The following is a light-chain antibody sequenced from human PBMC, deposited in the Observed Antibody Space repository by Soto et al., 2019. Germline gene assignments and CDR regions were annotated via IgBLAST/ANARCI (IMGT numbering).Light chain of an antibody. Sequence: EIVMTQSPATLSVSPGERATLSCRASQSVRTTVAWYQQRPGQAPRLLIYDASNRATGIPARFSGSGSGTDFTLTISSLEPEDFAVYYCQQRSNWPPTFGQGTKVDIK. CDR3: QQRSNWPPT. CDR2: DAS. V-gene: IGKV3-11*01. CDR1: QSVRTT. J-gene: IGKJ1*01.